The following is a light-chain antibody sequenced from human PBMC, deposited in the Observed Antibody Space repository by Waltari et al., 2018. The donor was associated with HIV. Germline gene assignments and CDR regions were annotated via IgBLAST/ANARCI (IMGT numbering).Light chain of an antibody. J-gene: IGLJ3*02. V-gene: IGLV1-44*01. CDR1: SSNIGSSS. Sequence: QSVLTQPPSASGTPGQRVTISCSGDSSNIGSSSVNWYQLIPGEAPKLLIYSLNERPSGVPSRFSGSKSGTSAALASSGRQAGDEADYFCAAWDDSLNGLVFGGGTKLTVL. CDR2: SLN. CDR3: AAWDDSLNGLV.